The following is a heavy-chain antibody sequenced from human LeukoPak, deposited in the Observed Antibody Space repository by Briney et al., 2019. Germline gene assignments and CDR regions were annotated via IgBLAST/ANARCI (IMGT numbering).Heavy chain of an antibody. CDR3: SRDGAAGDDSAFDI. Sequence: PGGSLRLSCTGSGFTFSDCILDWVRQAPGKGLEWLGRIRRGTNGYTTEYAASVKGRFTISRDDSKNSLYLHMNSLKIEDTAMYHCSRDGAAGDDSAFDIWGQGTMVTVSS. CDR2: IRRGTNGYTT. V-gene: IGHV3-72*01. J-gene: IGHJ3*02. CDR1: GFTFSDCI. D-gene: IGHD3-22*01.